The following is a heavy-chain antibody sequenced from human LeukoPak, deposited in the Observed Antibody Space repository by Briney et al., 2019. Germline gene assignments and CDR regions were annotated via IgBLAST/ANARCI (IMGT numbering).Heavy chain of an antibody. V-gene: IGHV1-69*06. CDR2: IIPIFGTA. D-gene: IGHD2-15*01. J-gene: IGHJ5*02. CDR3: ARGYCSGGSCYRDNWFDP. CDR1: GGTFSSYA. Sequence: SVKVSCKASGGTFSSYAISWVRQAPGQGLEWMGGIIPIFGTANYAQKFQGRVTVTADKSTSTAYMELSSLRSEDTAVYYCARGYCSGGSCYRDNWFDPWGQGTLVTVSS.